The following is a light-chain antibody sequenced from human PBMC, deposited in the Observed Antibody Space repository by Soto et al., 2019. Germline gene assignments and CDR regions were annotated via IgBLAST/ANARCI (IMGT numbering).Light chain of an antibody. CDR1: QSVSSSS. Sequence: ELLLTHSPGTLSLSPGEIATLSCSASQSVSSSSLAWYKQKPGQAPRLLIYDASSRATGVPDRFSGSGSGEDFTITIRRMETDDFEVYYCQKYGRSHQKFGKGNKVDIK. V-gene: IGKV3-20*01. CDR3: QKYGRSHQK. J-gene: IGKJ1*01. CDR2: DAS.